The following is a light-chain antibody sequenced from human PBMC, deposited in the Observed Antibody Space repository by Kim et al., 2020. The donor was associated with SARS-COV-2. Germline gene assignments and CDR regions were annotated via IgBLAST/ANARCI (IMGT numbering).Light chain of an antibody. CDR1: KLGDKY. Sequence: SYELTQPPSVSVSPGQTASITCSGDKLGDKYACWYQQKPGQSPVLVIYQESKRPSGIPERFSGSNSGNTATLTISGTQAMDEADYYCQAWDSSTEVFGTGPKVTVL. CDR2: QES. CDR3: QAWDSSTEV. J-gene: IGLJ1*01. V-gene: IGLV3-1*01.